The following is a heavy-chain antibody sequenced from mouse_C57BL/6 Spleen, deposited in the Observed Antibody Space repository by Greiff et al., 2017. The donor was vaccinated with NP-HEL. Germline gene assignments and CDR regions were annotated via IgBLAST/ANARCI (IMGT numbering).Heavy chain of an antibody. Sequence: LQQSGAELVRPGASVKMSCKASGYTFTSYNMHWVKQTPRQGLEWIGAIYPGNGDTSYNQKFKGKATLTVDKSSSTAYMQLSSLTSEDSAVYFCARMDGSRTEYYFDYWGQGTTLTVSS. CDR1: GYTFTSYN. CDR3: ARMDGSRTEYYFDY. V-gene: IGHV1-12*01. D-gene: IGHD1-1*01. CDR2: IYPGNGDT. J-gene: IGHJ2*01.